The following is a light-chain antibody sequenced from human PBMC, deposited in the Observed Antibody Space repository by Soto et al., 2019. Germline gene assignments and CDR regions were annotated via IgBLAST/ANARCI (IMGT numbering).Light chain of an antibody. J-gene: IGKJ4*01. CDR3: QRYNNWPLT. CDR1: QSISID. CDR2: DTS. V-gene: IGKV3-15*01. Sequence: EIVLTQSPVTLSLSPGEGATLSCKASQSISIDLAWYQQKPGQVPRLLIYDTSTRATGVPARFSGSRSGTEFTLTINSLQSEDFAVYYCQRYNNWPLTFGGGTKVESK.